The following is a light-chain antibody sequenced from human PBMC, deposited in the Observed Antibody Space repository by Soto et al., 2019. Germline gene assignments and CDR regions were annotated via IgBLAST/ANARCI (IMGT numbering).Light chain of an antibody. CDR2: WAS. J-gene: IGKJ1*01. CDR3: QQYYSTPRT. Sequence: DIVMTQSPDSLAVSLGERATINCKSSQSVLYSSNNKNYLAWYQQKPGQPPKLLIYWASTRESGVPDRFSGSGSGTEFTLTISRLQAEDVAVYYCQQYYSTPRTFGQGTKVEIK. CDR1: QSVLYSSNNKNY. V-gene: IGKV4-1*01.